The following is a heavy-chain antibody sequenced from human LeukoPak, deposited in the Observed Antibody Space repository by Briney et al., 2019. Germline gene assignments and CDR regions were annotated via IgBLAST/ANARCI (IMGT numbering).Heavy chain of an antibody. D-gene: IGHD4-23*01. CDR1: GFTFSSYG. V-gene: IGHV3-33*01. CDR2: IWYDGSNK. Sequence: GGSLRLSCAASGFTFSSYGMHWVRQAPGKGLEWVAVIWYDGSNKYYADSVKGRFTISRDNPKNTRYVQMNSLRDEDTAVYYCARGRGADYGGNSGYFDYWGQGTLVTVSS. CDR3: ARGRGADYGGNSGYFDY. J-gene: IGHJ4*02.